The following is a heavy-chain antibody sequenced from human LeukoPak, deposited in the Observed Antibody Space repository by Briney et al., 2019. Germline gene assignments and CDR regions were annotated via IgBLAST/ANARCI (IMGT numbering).Heavy chain of an antibody. CDR1: GGAISGDY. J-gene: IGHJ4*02. CDR3: ARHFRAVAGGRYFDY. V-gene: IGHV4-59*08. Sequence: SGTLSLTCSVSGGAISGDYWSWIRQPPGKGLEWTGYIYHNGGAKYNPSLQSRLTISIDTSKNHFSLKLSSVNAADTAVYYCARHFRAVAGGRYFDYWGQGTQVTVSS. D-gene: IGHD6-19*01. CDR2: IYHNGGA.